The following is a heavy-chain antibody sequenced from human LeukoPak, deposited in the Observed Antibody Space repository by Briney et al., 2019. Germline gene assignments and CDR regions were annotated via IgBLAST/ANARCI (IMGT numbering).Heavy chain of an antibody. CDR2: IKQDGREK. CDR3: ARGPTFGGVIVMDY. J-gene: IGHJ4*02. CDR1: GFTFSSYW. V-gene: IGHV3-7*04. D-gene: IGHD3-16*02. Sequence: GGSLRLSCAASGFTFSSYWMSWVRQAPGKGLEWVANIKQDGREKYYVDCVKGRFTIYRDKAKNSLYLKMNSLRAEDTAVYYCARGPTFGGVIVMDYWGQGTLVTVSS.